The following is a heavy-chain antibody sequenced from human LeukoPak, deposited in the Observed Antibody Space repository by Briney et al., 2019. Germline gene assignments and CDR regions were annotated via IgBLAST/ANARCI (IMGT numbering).Heavy chain of an antibody. CDR3: AKGPGGWYLHYFDY. J-gene: IGHJ4*02. CDR2: ISGNGVSP. V-gene: IGHV3-23*01. D-gene: IGHD6-19*01. Sequence: GGSLRLSCAASGFTFSNYAMSWVRQAPGKGLEWVSAISGNGVSPYYADSVRGRFTVSRDNSKNTLDLHMSSLRADDTAVYYCAKGPGGWYLHYFDYWGQGTLVTVSS. CDR1: GFTFSNYA.